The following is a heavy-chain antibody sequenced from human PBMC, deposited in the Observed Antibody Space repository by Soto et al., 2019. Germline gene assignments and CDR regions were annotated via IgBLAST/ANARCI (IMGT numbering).Heavy chain of an antibody. CDR1: GFTFSKYW. CDR3: AIQDCTNDVCLEAAVTVGGALEY. D-gene: IGHD2-8*01. V-gene: IGHV3-74*01. CDR2: ISSDGTTT. Sequence: EVQLVESGGGLVQPGKALRLSCAASGFTFSKYWIHWVRQAPGKGPVWVSYISSDGTTTDYADSVKGRFTISRDNPKNTLYLQMDSVRAEDTAVYYCAIQDCTNDVCLEAAVTVGGALEYWGQGAQVTVSS. J-gene: IGHJ4*02.